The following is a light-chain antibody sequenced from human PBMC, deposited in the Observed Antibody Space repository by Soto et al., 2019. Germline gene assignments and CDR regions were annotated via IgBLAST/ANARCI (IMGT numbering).Light chain of an antibody. J-gene: IGLJ1*01. CDR1: SSDIGSYDY. V-gene: IGLV2-14*01. CDR3: SSFTSTSTRL. CDR2: EVT. Sequence: QSALTQPAPVSGSPGQSITISCTGTSSDIGSYDYVSWYQQHPGKAPNLIIYEVTDRPPGVSNRFSGSKSGNTASLTISGLQAEDEADYYCSSFTSTSTRLFGSGTKVTVL.